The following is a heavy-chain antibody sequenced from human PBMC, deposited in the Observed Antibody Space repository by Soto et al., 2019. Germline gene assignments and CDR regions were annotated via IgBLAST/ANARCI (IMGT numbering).Heavy chain of an antibody. D-gene: IGHD2-15*01. Sequence: QVQLQESGPGLVKPTQTLSLTCSVSRAFINSGGFYYSWIRQPPGKGLEWLGYIFHSGSTLYNPSLRGRPTLSADTSRNQLSLYLTSVTAAATAVYYCVRGGIAGHWFDPWGQGILVTVSS. CDR1: RAFINSGGFY. CDR3: VRGGIAGHWFDP. J-gene: IGHJ5*02. CDR2: IFHSGST. V-gene: IGHV4-31*03.